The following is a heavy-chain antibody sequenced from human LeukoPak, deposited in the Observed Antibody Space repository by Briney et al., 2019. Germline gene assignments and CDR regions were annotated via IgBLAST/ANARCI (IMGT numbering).Heavy chain of an antibody. CDR1: GYTFTSYG. J-gene: IGHJ6*02. CDR3: ARDTSNIAAAGTKGAYYYYYGMDV. CDR2: ISAYNGNT. Sequence: GASVKVFCKASGYTFTSYGISWVRQAPGQGLEWMGWISAYNGNTNYAQKLQGRVTMTTDTSTSTAYMELRSLRSDDTAVYYCARDTSNIAAAGTKGAYYYYYGMDVWGQGTTVTVSS. V-gene: IGHV1-18*01. D-gene: IGHD6-13*01.